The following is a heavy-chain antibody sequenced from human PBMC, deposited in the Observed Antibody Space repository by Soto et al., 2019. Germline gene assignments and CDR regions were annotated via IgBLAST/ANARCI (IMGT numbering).Heavy chain of an antibody. V-gene: IGHV4-31*03. CDR3: TRGAWGYAFDV. CDR2: IRYSENT. D-gene: IGHD3-16*01. Sequence: QVQLQQSGPGLVKPSQTLSLTCTVSGDSISSGGYYWTWVRQRPGKGLEWIGYIRYSENTYYNPSLRSRVIVSIDTSKNQFSLRLSSVTAADTAVYFCTRGAWGYAFDVWGQGTMVTVSS. J-gene: IGHJ3*01. CDR1: GDSISSGGYY.